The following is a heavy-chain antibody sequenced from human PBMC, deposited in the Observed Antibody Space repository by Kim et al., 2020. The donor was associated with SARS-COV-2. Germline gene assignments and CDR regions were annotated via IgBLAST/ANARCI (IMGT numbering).Heavy chain of an antibody. V-gene: IGHV3-23*01. D-gene: IGHD6-19*01. CDR2: IGGGGAST. CDR1: GFTFSSYC. J-gene: IGHJ3*01. CDR3: ARKAGSGFDF. Sequence: GGSLRLSCAASGFTFSSYCMSWVRQAPGKGLVWVSAIGGGGASTNYADSVKGRFTISRDNSKNTLYLQMNSLRPEDTAVYYCARKAGSGFDFWGQGTMVSVSS.